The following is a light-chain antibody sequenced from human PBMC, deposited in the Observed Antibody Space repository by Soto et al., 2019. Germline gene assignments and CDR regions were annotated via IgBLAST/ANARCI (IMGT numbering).Light chain of an antibody. CDR1: SSDVGGYNY. CDR2: EVS. V-gene: IGLV2-14*01. J-gene: IGLJ1*01. CDR3: SSYTSSSIYV. Sequence: QSVLTQPASVSGSPGQSITISCTGTSSDVGGYNYVSWYQQHPGKAPKLMIYEVSNRPSGVSNRFSGSKSGNTASLTISGLQAEDEVDYYCSSYTSSSIYVFGTGTKVTVL.